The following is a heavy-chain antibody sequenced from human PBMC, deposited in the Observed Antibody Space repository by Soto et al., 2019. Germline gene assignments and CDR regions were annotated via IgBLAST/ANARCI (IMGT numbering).Heavy chain of an antibody. J-gene: IGHJ5*02. Sequence: SETLSLTCTVSGGSISSYYWSWIRQPPGKGLEWIGYIYYSGSTNYNPSLKSRVTISVDTSKNQFSLKLSSVTAADTAVYYCARDVPTVNWFDPWGQGTLVTVSS. CDR2: IYYSGST. CDR3: ARDVPTVNWFDP. CDR1: GGSISSYY. V-gene: IGHV4-59*01.